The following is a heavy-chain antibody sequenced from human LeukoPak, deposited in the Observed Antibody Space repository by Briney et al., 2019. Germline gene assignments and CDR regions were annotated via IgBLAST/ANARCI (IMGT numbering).Heavy chain of an antibody. CDR2: INPNSGGT. Sequence: ASVKVSCKASGYTFTGYYMHWVRQAPGQGLEWMGWINPNSGGTNYAQKFQGRVTMTRDTSISTAYMELSRLRSDDTAVYYCARGGDSGIAACPDYYYYYMDVWGKGTTVTVSS. V-gene: IGHV1-2*02. CDR3: ARGGDSGIAACPDYYYYYMDV. J-gene: IGHJ6*03. CDR1: GYTFTGYY. D-gene: IGHD6-6*01.